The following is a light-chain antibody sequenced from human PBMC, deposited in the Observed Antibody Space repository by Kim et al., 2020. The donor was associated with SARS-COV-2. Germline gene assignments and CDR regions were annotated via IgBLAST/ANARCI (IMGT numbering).Light chain of an antibody. Sequence: LSPGERATLSCRAIQGISTNAVCSKHTPGQCPRLLIYSASSRATGIPDRCSVSGCGTDFTLTITGVGPVDFALCICHRYAGAPWTLCEGTKV. CDR2: SAS. J-gene: IGKJ1*01. V-gene: IGKV3-20*01. CDR1: QGISTN. CDR3: HRYAGAPWT.